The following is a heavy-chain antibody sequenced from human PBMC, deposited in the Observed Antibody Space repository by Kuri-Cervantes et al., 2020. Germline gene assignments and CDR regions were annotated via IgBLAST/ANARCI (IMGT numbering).Heavy chain of an antibody. Sequence: SGPTLVKPTQTLTLTCTFSGFSLSTSGVGVGWIRQPPGKALEWLALIYWDDDKRYSPSLKSRLTITKDTSKNQVVLTMTNMDPVDTATYYCALPTAMVVWGDFDYWGQGTLVTVSS. J-gene: IGHJ4*02. CDR1: GFSLSTSGVG. CDR3: ALPTAMVVWGDFDY. V-gene: IGHV2-5*02. CDR2: IYWDDDK. D-gene: IGHD5-18*01.